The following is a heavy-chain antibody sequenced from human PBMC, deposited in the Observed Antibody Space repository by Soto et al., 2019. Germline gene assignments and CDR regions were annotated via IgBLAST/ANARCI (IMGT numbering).Heavy chain of an antibody. V-gene: IGHV4-39*01. J-gene: IGHJ4*02. CDR1: GGSISSSSYY. D-gene: IGHD3-16*02. Sequence: SETLSLTCTVSGGSISSSSYYWGWIRQPPGKGLEWIGSIYYSGSTYYNPSLKSRVTISVDTSKNQFSLKLSSVTAADTAVYYCASYVWGSYRSIDYWGQGTLVTVS. CDR3: ASYVWGSYRSIDY. CDR2: IYYSGST.